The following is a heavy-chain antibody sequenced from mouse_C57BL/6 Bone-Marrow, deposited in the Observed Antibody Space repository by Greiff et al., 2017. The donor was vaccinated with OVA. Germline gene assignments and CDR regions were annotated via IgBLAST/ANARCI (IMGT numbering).Heavy chain of an antibody. CDR3: ARGGYGNSHWYFDV. J-gene: IGHJ1*03. Sequence: EVQLQQSGPELVKPGASVKMSCKASGYTFTDYNMHWVKQSHGKSLEWIGYINPNNGGTSYNQKFKGKATLTVNKSSSTAYMELRSLTSEDSAVYYCARGGYGNSHWYFDVWGTGTTVTVSS. CDR1: GYTFTDYN. V-gene: IGHV1-22*01. D-gene: IGHD2-1*01. CDR2: INPNNGGT.